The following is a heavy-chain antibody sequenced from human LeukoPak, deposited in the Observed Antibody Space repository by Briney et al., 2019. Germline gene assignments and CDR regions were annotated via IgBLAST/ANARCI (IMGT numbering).Heavy chain of an antibody. V-gene: IGHV4-59*01. CDR2: IYHNGRA. CDR3: ARGQLFDY. Sequence: PSETLSLTCIVSGVSISNFYWSWIRQPPGKGLEWIGYIYHNGRARYRPSLESRVTMSLDTSKNQFSLKVKPLTAADTAVYYCARGQLFDYWGQGTLVTVSS. J-gene: IGHJ4*02. CDR1: GVSISNFY. D-gene: IGHD1-1*01.